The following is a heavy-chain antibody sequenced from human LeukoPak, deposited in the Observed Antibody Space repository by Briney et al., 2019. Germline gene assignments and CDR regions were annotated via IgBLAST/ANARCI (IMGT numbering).Heavy chain of an antibody. J-gene: IGHJ6*02. Sequence: GGSLRLSCAASGFTFSSYGMHWVRQAPGKGLEWVAVISYDRSNKYYADSVKGRFTISRDNSKNTLYLQMNSLRAEDTAVYYCAKDLRQLDGMDVWGQGTTVTVSS. CDR3: AKDLRQLDGMDV. CDR2: ISYDRSNK. V-gene: IGHV3-30*18. CDR1: GFTFSSYG. D-gene: IGHD6-13*01.